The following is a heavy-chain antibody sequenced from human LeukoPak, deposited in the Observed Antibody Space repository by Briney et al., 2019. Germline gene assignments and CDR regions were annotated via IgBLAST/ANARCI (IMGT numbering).Heavy chain of an antibody. CDR3: ARRVSVGEPYDY. D-gene: IGHD3-16*01. Sequence: GGSLRLSCAASGFSFSDYYMNWIRQAPGKGLEWVSHISSGGGTTHYADSVKGRFTISRDNAKNSAYLQMDSLRAEDTAVYYCARRVSVGEPYDYWGQGTLVTVSS. CDR2: ISSGGGTT. V-gene: IGHV3-11*01. J-gene: IGHJ4*02. CDR1: GFSFSDYY.